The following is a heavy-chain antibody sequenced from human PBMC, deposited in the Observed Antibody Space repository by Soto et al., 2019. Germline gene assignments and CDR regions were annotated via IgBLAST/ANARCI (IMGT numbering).Heavy chain of an antibody. J-gene: IGHJ3*02. D-gene: IGHD6-13*01. CDR3: ARVGYSSSWIDAFDI. CDR1: GYTFTSYA. V-gene: IGHV1-3*01. CDR2: INAGNGNT. Sequence: ASLKVSCKASGYTFTSYAMHWVRQAPGQRLEWMGWINAGNGNTKYSQKFQGRVTITRDTSASTAYMELSSLRSEDTAVYYCARVGYSSSWIDAFDIWGQGTMVTVSS.